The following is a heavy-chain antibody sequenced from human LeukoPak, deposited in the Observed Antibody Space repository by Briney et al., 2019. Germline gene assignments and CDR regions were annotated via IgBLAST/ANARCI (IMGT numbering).Heavy chain of an antibody. Sequence: SETLSLTCTVSGGSISSSSYYWGWIRQPPGKGLEWIGSIYYSGSTYYNPSLKSRVTISVDTSKNQFSLKLTSVTAADTAVYYCARDPGGSGDYYNIFDHWGPGTLVTVSS. CDR3: ARDPGGSGDYYNIFDH. CDR1: GGSISSSSYY. CDR2: IYYSGST. J-gene: IGHJ4*02. V-gene: IGHV4-39*07. D-gene: IGHD3-10*01.